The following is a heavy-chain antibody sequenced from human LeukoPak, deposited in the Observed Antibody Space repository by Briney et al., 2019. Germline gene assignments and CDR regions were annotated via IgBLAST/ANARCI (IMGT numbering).Heavy chain of an antibody. CDR3: ARDPVYTDFWNGFYTPPLDC. J-gene: IGHJ4*02. Sequence: GASVKVSCKASGYTFTTYGISWVRQAPGQGLEWMGWISASTGNTYYAQKFQGRVTMTTDTSTSTAYMELRSLASDDAAVYYCARDPVYTDFWNGFYTPPLDCWGQGTLVTVSS. CDR1: GYTFTTYG. CDR2: ISASTGNT. D-gene: IGHD3-3*01. V-gene: IGHV1-18*01.